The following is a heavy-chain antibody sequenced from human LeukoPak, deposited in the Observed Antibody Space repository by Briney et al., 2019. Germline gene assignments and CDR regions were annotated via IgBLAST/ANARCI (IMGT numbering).Heavy chain of an antibody. D-gene: IGHD2-2*01. CDR1: GFTFSSYA. CDR3: ATLESPDTSSTSSLYYFDY. CDR2: ISGSGGST. J-gene: IGHJ4*02. Sequence: GGSLRLSCAASGFTFSSYAMSWVRQAPGKGLEWVSAISGSGGSTYYADSVKGRFTISRDNSKNTLYLQMNNLRAEDTAVYYCATLESPDTSSTSSLYYFDYWGQGTLVTVSS. V-gene: IGHV3-23*01.